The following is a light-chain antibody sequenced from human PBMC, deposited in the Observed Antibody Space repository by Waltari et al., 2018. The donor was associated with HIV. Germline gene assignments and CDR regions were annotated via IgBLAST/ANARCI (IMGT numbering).Light chain of an antibody. J-gene: IGLJ1*01. CDR2: EVT. V-gene: IGLV2-23*02. CDR1: STDVGSYNL. Sequence: QSALTQPASVSGSPGQSVTISCTGTSTDVGSYNLASWYQQHPGEVPKLFIFEVTKRPSGISDRFSGSKSGNTASLTISGLQAEDEGDYYCSSYSSTTTLIFGTGTTVTVL. CDR3: SSYSSTTTLI.